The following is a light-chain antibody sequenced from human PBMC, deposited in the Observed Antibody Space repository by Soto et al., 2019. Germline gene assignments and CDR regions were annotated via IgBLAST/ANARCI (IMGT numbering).Light chain of an antibody. J-gene: IGKJ1*01. CDR3: QQYGSSPRT. CDR1: QSVSSSY. Sequence: EIVLTQSPGTLSLSPGERATLSCRASQSVSSSYLAWYQQKPGQAPRLLIYGASSRATGIPDRFSGSGSGTDFTLTISRLEPEDFAVYYCQQYGSSPRTFGXGTKVDI. V-gene: IGKV3-20*01. CDR2: GAS.